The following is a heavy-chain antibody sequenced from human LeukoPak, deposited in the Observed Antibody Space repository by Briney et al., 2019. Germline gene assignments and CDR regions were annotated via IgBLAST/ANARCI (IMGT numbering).Heavy chain of an antibody. J-gene: IGHJ4*02. D-gene: IGHD3-10*01. CDR3: ASTRSGSYYGYYFDY. V-gene: IGHV4-61*02. CDR1: GGSISSGSYY. Sequence: SETLSLTCTVSGGSISSGSYYWSWIRQPAGKGLEWIGRIYTSGSTNYNPSLKSRVTISVDTSKNQFSLKLSSVTAADTAVYYCASTRSGSYYGYYFDYWGRGALVTVSS. CDR2: IYTSGST.